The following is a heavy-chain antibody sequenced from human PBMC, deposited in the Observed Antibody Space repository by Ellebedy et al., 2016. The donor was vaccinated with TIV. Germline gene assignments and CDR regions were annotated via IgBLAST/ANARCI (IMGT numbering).Heavy chain of an antibody. D-gene: IGHD3-10*01. J-gene: IGHJ4*02. CDR3: ARESGTSY. CDR2: IDPSGGTT. CDR1: GYAFTTYS. V-gene: IGHV1-46*01. Sequence: ASVKVSCXASGYAFTTYSIHWVRQAHGQGLEWMGIIDPSGGTTRLAQKFQGRVTMTRDTSTNTVYMELSGLRPDDTAVYYCARESGTSYWGQGTLVTVSS.